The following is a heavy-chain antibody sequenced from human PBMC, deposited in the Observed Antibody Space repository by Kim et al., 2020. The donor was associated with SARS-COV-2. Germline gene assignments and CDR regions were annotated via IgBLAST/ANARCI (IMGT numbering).Heavy chain of an antibody. Sequence: SVKVSCKASGGTFSSYTISWVRQAPGQGLEWMGRIIPILGIANYAQKFQGRVTITADKSTSTAYMELSSLRSEDTAVYYCARDDYYDSSAAGWFDPWGQGTLVIVSS. CDR1: GGTFSSYT. CDR3: ARDDYYDSSAAGWFDP. V-gene: IGHV1-69*04. J-gene: IGHJ5*02. D-gene: IGHD3-22*01. CDR2: IIPILGIA.